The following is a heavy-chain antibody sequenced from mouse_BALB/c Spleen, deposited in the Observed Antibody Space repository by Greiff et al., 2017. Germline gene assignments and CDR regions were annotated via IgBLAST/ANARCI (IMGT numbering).Heavy chain of an antibody. CDR3: ARDTNWFAY. Sequence: EVQLVESGGGLVQPGGSLRLSCATSGFTFTDYYMSWVRQPPGKALEWLGFIRNKANGYTTEYSASVKGRFTISRDNSQSILYLQMNTLRAEDSATYYCARDTNWFAYWGQGTLVTVSA. CDR2: IRNKANGYTT. V-gene: IGHV7-3*02. J-gene: IGHJ3*01. CDR1: GFTFTDYY.